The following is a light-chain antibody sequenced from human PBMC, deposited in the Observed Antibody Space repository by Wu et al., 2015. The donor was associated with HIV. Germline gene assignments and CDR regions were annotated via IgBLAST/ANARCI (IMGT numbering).Light chain of an antibody. CDR2: DAS. V-gene: IGKV3-15*01. Sequence: EIVLTQSPGTLSLSPGERATLSCRASQSISSNYLAWYQQKPGQAPRLLIYDASTRATGIPARFSGSGSGTEFTLTISSMQSEDVAVYYCQQFNDWPTWTFGQGTKVEIK. CDR3: QQFNDWPTWT. J-gene: IGKJ1*01. CDR1: QSISSN.